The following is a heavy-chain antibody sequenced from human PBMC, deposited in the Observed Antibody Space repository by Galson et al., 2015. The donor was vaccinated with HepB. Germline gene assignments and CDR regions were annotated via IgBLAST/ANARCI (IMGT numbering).Heavy chain of an antibody. V-gene: IGHV1-2*04. D-gene: IGHD6-13*01. CDR3: ARAPPLYNSSWYLTFDY. Sequence: SVKVSCKASGYTFTGYYMHWVRQAPGQGLEWMGWINPNSGGTNYAQKFQGWVTMTRDTSISTAYMELSRLRSDDTAVYYCARAPPLYNSSWYLTFDYWGQGTLVTVSS. CDR1: GYTFTGYY. CDR2: INPNSGGT. J-gene: IGHJ4*02.